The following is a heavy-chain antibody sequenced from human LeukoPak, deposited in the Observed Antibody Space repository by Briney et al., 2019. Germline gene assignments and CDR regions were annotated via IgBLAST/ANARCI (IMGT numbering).Heavy chain of an antibody. J-gene: IGHJ3*01. Sequence: PGGSLRLSCAASGFNFSSYALRWCRQAPGRGLDWLAFISDGGKDKFYTGSVKGIFSISRDNSKNSLYLQMNSLRAEDTAAYHCASDLDYGDIDDFLDVWGQGTMVTVSS. CDR3: ASDLDYGDIDDFLDV. V-gene: IGHV3-30*10. D-gene: IGHD4-17*01. CDR1: GFNFSSYA. CDR2: ISDGGKDK.